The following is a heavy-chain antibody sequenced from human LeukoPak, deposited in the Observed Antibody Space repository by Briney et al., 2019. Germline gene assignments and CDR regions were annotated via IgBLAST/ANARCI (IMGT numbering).Heavy chain of an antibody. J-gene: IGHJ4*02. CDR1: GFTFSTYG. Sequence: GGSLRLSCVASGFTFSTYGMHWVRQAPGKGLEWVAFIRYDGSNKYYADSVKGRFIISRDNSKNTLYLQMNSLRAEDTAVYYCAKVGATPPYFDYWGQGTLVTVSP. CDR2: IRYDGSNK. CDR3: AKVGATPPYFDY. V-gene: IGHV3-30*02. D-gene: IGHD1-26*01.